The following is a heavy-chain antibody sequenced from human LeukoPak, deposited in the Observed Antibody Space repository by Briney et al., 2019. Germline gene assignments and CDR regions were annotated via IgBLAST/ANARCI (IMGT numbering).Heavy chain of an antibody. Sequence: PGESLRLSCAASGFTVITSYMSWVRQAPGKGLEWVSVIFREGTTYYADSVKGRFTISRDNSKNTLYLQMNTLRAEDTAMYYGTKTGGPWDWGQGTLVTVSS. CDR2: IFREGTT. CDR3: TKTGGPWD. V-gene: IGHV3-66*01. CDR1: GFTVITSY. D-gene: IGHD7-27*01. J-gene: IGHJ4*02.